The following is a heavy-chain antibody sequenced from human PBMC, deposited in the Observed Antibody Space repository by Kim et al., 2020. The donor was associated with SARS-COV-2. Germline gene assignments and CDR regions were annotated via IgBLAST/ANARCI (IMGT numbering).Heavy chain of an antibody. J-gene: IGHJ4*02. CDR1: GFTFSGSA. D-gene: IGHD2-15*01. CDR2: IRSKANSYAT. V-gene: IGHV3-73*01. CDR3: TRHGHSGSGGSFGINY. Sequence: GGSLRLSCAASGFTFSGSAMHWVRQASGKGLEWVGRIRSKANSYATAYAASVKGRFTISRDDSKNTAYLQMNSLKTEDTAVYYCTRHGHSGSGGSFGINYWGQGTLVTVSS.